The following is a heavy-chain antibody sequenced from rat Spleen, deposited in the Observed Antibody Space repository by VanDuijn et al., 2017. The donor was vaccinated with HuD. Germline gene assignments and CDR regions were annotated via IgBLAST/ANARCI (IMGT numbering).Heavy chain of an antibody. CDR1: GFTFSNYD. J-gene: IGHJ3*01. Sequence: EVQLVESGGGLVQPGRSLKLSCAASGFTFSNYDMAWVRQAPTKGLEWVASISPSGGSTYYRDSVKGRFTVSRDNAKSTLYLQMDSLRSEDTATYYCARGSGYAPAYWGQGTLVTVSS. V-gene: IGHV5-25*01. CDR3: ARGSGYAPAY. D-gene: IGHD4-3*01. CDR2: ISPSGGST.